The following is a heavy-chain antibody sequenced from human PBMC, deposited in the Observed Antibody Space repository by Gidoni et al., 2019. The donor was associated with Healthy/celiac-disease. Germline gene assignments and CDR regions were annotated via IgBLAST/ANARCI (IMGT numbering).Heavy chain of an antibody. D-gene: IGHD2-2*01. Sequence: QVQLQPWGAGLLKPSETLSLTCAVYGGSFSGYYWSWIRQPPGKGLEWIGEIKHSGSTNYNPSLKSRVTISVDTSKNQFSLKLSSVTAADTAVYYCARGPRDIVVVPAAGRFDYWGQGTLVTVSS. CDR2: IKHSGST. CDR3: ARGPRDIVVVPAAGRFDY. V-gene: IGHV4-34*01. J-gene: IGHJ4*02. CDR1: GGSFSGYY.